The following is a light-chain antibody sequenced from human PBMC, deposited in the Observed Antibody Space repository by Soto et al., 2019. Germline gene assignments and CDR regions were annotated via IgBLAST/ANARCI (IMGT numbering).Light chain of an antibody. V-gene: IGLV2-23*01. J-gene: IGLJ3*02. CDR1: SSDVGSYNL. CDR2: EGS. CDR3: CSYAGSSTWV. Sequence: QPVLTQPASVSGSPGQSITISCTGTSSDVGSYNLVSWYQQHPGKAPKLMIYEGSKRPSGVSNRFSGSKSGNTASLTISGLQAEDEADYYGCSYAGSSTWVFGGGTKLTVL.